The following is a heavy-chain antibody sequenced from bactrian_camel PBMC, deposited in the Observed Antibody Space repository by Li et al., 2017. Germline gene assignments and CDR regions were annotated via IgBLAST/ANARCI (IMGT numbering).Heavy chain of an antibody. V-gene: IGHV3S53*01. CDR1: GGTYSTYRSYC. CDR3: GGGWHTVY. D-gene: IGHD5*01. CDR2: IDTRGSV. Sequence: VQLVESGGDSVQAGGSLRLSCEASGGTYSTYRSYCMAWFRQPPGKSREGVAAIDTRGSVTIADSVKGRFSISKDNAGSTLYLQMNSLKSDDTAHYYCGGGWHTVYWGQGTQVTVSS. J-gene: IGHJ4*01.